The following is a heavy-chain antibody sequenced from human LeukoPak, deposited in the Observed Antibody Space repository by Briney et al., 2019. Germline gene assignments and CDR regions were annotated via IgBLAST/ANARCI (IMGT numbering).Heavy chain of an antibody. CDR3: VSFYETY. CDR2: INSDGSWT. V-gene: IGHV3-74*01. J-gene: IGHJ4*02. CDR1: GNYW. D-gene: IGHD2/OR15-2a*01. Sequence: GGSLRLSCAASGNYWMHWVRQAPGKGPVWVSHINSDGSWTSYADSVKGRFTISKDNAKNTVYLQMNSLRAEDTAVYYCVSFYETYWGRGTLVTVSS.